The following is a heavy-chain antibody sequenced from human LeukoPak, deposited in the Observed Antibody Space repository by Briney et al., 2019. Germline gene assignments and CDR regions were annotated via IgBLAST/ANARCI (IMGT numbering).Heavy chain of an antibody. V-gene: IGHV1-69*05. J-gene: IGHJ3*02. CDR2: IIPIFGTA. Sequence: SVKVSCKASGGTFSSYAISWVRQAPGQGLEWMGRIIPIFGTANYAQKFQGRVTITTDESTSTAYMELSSLRSEDTAVYHCARTTEDSSGYYPNAFDIWGQGTMVTVSS. CDR1: GGTFSSYA. CDR3: ARTTEDSSGYYPNAFDI. D-gene: IGHD3-22*01.